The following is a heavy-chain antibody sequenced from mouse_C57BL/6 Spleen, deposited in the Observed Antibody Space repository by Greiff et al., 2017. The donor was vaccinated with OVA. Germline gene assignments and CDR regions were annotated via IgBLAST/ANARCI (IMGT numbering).Heavy chain of an antibody. V-gene: IGHV5-16*01. CDR2: INHVGGST. CDR1: GFTFSGYY. CDR3: AREQLRRGDAMDY. D-gene: IGHD1-2*01. J-gene: IGHJ4*01. Sequence: EVQRVESEAGLVQPGSSMKLSCTASGFTFSGYYMAWVSQVPEKGLDWVANINHVGGSTYYLDTLKSSFIISRDNATNILYLQMSSLTSEDTATYYCAREQLRRGDAMDYWGQGTSVTVSS.